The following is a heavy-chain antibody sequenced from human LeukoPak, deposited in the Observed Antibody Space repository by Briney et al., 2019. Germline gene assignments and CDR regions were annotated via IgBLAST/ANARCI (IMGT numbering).Heavy chain of an antibody. V-gene: IGHV3-7*01. D-gene: IGHD2-2*01. J-gene: IGHJ4*02. Sequence: GGSLRLSCAASGFTFSTYWMSWVRQAPGKGLEWAANIKQDGSDKYYVDSVKGRFTISRDNAKNSLFLQMNSLRAEDTAVYYYARVRCSSNSCFPDYWGQGTLVTVSS. CDR1: GFTFSTYW. CDR2: IKQDGSDK. CDR3: ARVRCSSNSCFPDY.